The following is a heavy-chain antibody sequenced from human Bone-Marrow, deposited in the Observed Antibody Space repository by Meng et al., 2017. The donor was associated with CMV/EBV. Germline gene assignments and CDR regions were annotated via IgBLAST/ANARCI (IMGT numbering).Heavy chain of an antibody. D-gene: IGHD3-3*01. CDR1: GFTFTNAW. V-gene: IGHV3-15*01. CDR3: TSSPVYYEFWSGYYYY. CDR2: IKSKADGGTT. J-gene: IGHJ4*02. Sequence: GGSLRLSCAASGFTFTNAWINWARQAPGKGLEWVGRIKSKADGGTTEYAAPVKGRFTISRDDSKNMLYLQMNSLKTEDTAVYYCTSSPVYYEFWSGYYYYWGQGMLVTVSS.